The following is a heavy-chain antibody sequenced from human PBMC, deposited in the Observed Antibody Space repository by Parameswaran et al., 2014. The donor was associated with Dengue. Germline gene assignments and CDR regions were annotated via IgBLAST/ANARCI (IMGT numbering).Heavy chain of an antibody. J-gene: IGHJ4*02. CDR3: ARVPYDYVWGSYRPCFDY. D-gene: IGHD3-16*02. V-gene: IGHV4-34*01. Sequence: WIRQPPGKGLEWIGEINHSGSTNYNPSLKSRVTISVDTSKNQFSLKLSSVTAADTAVYYCARVPYDYVWGSYRPCFDYWGQGTLVTVSS. CDR2: INHSGST.